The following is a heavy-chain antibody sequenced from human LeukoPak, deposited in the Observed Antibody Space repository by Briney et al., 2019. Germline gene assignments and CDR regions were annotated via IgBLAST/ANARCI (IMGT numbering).Heavy chain of an antibody. D-gene: IGHD5-18*01. Sequence: SETLSLTCAVYGGSFSDYYWSWIRQPPGKGLEWIGEICHSGSTNYNPSLKSRVTMSVDTSENQFSLKLSSVTAADTAVYYCAREGPAMIQDAFDIWGQGTMVTVSS. V-gene: IGHV4-34*01. CDR3: AREGPAMIQDAFDI. CDR2: ICHSGST. CDR1: GGSFSDYY. J-gene: IGHJ3*02.